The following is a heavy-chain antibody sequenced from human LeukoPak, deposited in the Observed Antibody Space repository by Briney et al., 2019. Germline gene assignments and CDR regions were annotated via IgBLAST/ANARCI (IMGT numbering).Heavy chain of an antibody. CDR2: IIPIFGTA. CDR3: ARLVGATDDAFDI. CDR1: GGTFSSYA. V-gene: IGHV1-69*13. J-gene: IGHJ3*02. Sequence: ASVKVSCKASGGTFSSYAISWVRQAPGQGLEWMGGIIPIFGTANYAQKFQGRVTITADESTSTAYMELSSLRSDDTAVYYCARLVGATDDAFDIWGQGTMVTVSS. D-gene: IGHD1-26*01.